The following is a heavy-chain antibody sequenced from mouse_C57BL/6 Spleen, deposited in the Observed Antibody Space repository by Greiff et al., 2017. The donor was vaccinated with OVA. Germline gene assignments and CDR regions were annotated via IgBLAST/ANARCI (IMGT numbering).Heavy chain of an antibody. V-gene: IGHV2-9*01. CDR3: AKHDHYSNYNAMDY. CDR2: IWGGGSK. Sequence: VKLMESGPCLVAPSQSLSITCTVSWFSFTNYGVDWGRQPPGKGLELLGVIWGGGSKNYNSALMSRLSISKDNSKSQVFLKMNSLQTDDTAMYYCAKHDHYSNYNAMDYWGQGTSVTVSS. D-gene: IGHD2-5*01. CDR1: WFSFTNYG. J-gene: IGHJ4*01.